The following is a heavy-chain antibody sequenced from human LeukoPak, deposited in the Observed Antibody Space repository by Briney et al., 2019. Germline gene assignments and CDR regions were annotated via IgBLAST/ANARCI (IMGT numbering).Heavy chain of an antibody. CDR1: GFTFSNYD. D-gene: IGHD5-18*01. J-gene: IGHJ4*02. Sequence: PGGSLILSCAASGFTFSNYDMSWVRQAPGKGLEWVAATSHDEGNKYYADSVKGRFTISRDNSRNTLYLEVNSLRTDDTAVYYCARGPGLAMGKGYFDYCGQGTLVTVSS. V-gene: IGHV3-30-3*01. CDR3: ARGPGLAMGKGYFDY. CDR2: TSHDEGNK.